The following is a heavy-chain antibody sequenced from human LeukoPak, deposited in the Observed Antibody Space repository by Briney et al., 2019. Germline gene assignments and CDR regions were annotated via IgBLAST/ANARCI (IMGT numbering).Heavy chain of an antibody. V-gene: IGHV4-59*01. D-gene: IGHD5-12*01. CDR1: GGSISSYY. Sequence: SETLSLTCTVSGGSISSYYWSWIRQPPGKGLEWIGYIYYSGSTSYNPSLKSRVTISVDTSKNQFSLKLSSVTAADTAVYCCARLTGCDWESSYDYWGQGTLVTVSS. CDR2: IYYSGST. CDR3: ARLTGCDWESSYDY. J-gene: IGHJ4*02.